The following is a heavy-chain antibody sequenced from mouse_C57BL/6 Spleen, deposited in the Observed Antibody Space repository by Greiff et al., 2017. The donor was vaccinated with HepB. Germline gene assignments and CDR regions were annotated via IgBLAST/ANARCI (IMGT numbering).Heavy chain of an antibody. CDR1: GYAFSSYW. CDR3: ARSETAQATDY. V-gene: IGHV1-80*01. CDR2: IYPGDGDT. Sequence: QVQLKESGAELVKPGASVKISCKASGYAFSSYWMNWVKQRPGKGLEWIGQIYPGDGDTNYNGKFKGKATLTADKSSSTAYMQLSSLTSEDSAVYFCARSETAQATDYWGQGTTLTVSS. D-gene: IGHD3-2*02. J-gene: IGHJ2*01.